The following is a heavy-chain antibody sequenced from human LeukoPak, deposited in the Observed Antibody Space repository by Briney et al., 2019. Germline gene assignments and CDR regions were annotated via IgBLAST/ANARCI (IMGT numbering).Heavy chain of an antibody. D-gene: IGHD6-19*01. J-gene: IGHJ4*02. CDR1: GFTFSSYG. V-gene: IGHV3-33*01. CDR3: ARGQNRDSSGWNEIFDY. Sequence: PGRSLRLSCAASGFTFSSYGMHWVRQAPGKGLEWVAVIWYDGSNKYYADSVKGRFTISRDNSKNTLYLQMNILRAEDTAVYYCARGQNRDSSGWNEIFDYWGQGTWSPSPQ. CDR2: IWYDGSNK.